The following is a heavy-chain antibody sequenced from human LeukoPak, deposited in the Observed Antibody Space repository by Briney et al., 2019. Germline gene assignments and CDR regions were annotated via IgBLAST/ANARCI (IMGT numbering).Heavy chain of an antibody. V-gene: IGHV4-4*07. CDR2: IYTSGST. CDR1: GGSISSYY. D-gene: IGHD6-13*01. Sequence: PSETLSLTCTVSGGSISSYYWSWIRQPAGKGLEWIGRIYTSGSTNYNPSLKSRVTTSVDTSKNQFSLKLSSVTAADTAVYYCARGAIAAAGLENYYYYYYMDVWGKGTTVTVSS. CDR3: ARGAIAAAGLENYYYYYYMDV. J-gene: IGHJ6*03.